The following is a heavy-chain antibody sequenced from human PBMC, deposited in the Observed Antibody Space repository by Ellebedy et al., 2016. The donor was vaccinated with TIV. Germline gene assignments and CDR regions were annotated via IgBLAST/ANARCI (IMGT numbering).Heavy chain of an antibody. CDR1: GGSISSYY. V-gene: IGHV4-59*08. D-gene: IGHD2-2*01. CDR3: ECTSSTSGQSY. CDR2: IYYSGST. Sequence: SETLSLTXTVSGGSISSYYWSWIRQPPGKGLEWIGYIYYSGSTNYNPSLKSRVTISVDTSKNQFSLKLSSVTAADTAVYYCECTSSTSGQSYWGQGTLVTVSS. J-gene: IGHJ4*02.